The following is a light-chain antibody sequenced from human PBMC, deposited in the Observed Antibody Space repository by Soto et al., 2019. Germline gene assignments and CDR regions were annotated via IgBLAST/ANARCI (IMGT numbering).Light chain of an antibody. CDR1: QSVSGF. CDR3: RQRSNWPWT. J-gene: IGKJ1*01. V-gene: IGKV3-11*01. Sequence: ILVTQSPATLSLSPGERATLSCRASQSVSGFLAWYQQKPGQAPRLLIYDASNRATGIPARFSGSGSGTDFTLTISSLEPEDFAVYYCRQRSNWPWTFGQGTKVDIK. CDR2: DAS.